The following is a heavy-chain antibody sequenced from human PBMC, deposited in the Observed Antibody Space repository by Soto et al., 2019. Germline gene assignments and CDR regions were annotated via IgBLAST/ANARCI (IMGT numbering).Heavy chain of an antibody. J-gene: IGHJ4*02. Sequence: QVQLVQSGAEVKKPGSSVKVSCKASGGTFSPYTINWVRQAPGQGLEWMGRIIPFHGVTNYAQKFQARVTITADKSKSTAYVALSGLRFEDTAMYYCTRDWEITVSTWSFGGFWGRGTLVTVSS. CDR3: TRDWEITVSTWSFGGF. V-gene: IGHV1-69*08. CDR2: IIPFHGVT. CDR1: GGTFSPYT. D-gene: IGHD3-10*01.